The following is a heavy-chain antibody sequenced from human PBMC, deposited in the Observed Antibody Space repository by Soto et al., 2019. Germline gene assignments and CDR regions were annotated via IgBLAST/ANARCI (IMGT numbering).Heavy chain of an antibody. D-gene: IGHD3-22*01. CDR3: ATAYVYDFENSNYYRDAFDI. V-gene: IGHV5-51*01. CDR2: MYPDDSDI. CDR1: GYSCFFYW. J-gene: IGHJ3*02. Sequence: GLPMKISCRASGYSCFFYWVGWVRQMPGKGLEWMAIMYPDDSDIRYSPSFEAHVTISADKSTSTAFLQWSSLKASDTAMYYCATAYVYDFENSNYYRDAFDIWGQGTLVTVSS.